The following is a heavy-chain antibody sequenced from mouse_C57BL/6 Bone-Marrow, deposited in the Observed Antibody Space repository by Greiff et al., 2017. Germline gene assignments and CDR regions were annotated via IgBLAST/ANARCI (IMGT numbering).Heavy chain of an antibody. CDR3: SHYDYAYYAMDY. V-gene: IGHV1-53*01. CDR1: GYTFTSYW. CDR2: INPSNGGT. D-gene: IGHD2-4*01. J-gene: IGHJ4*01. Sequence: VQLQQPGTELVKPGASVKLSCKASGYTFTSYWMHWVKQRPGQGLEWIGNINPSNGGTNYNEKFKSKATLTVDKSSSTAYMQLSSLTSGDSAVYYYSHYDYAYYAMDYWGQGTSVTVSS.